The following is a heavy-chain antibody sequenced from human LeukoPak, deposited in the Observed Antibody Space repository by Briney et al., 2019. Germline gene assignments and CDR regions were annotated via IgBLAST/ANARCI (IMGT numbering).Heavy chain of an antibody. CDR1: GGSISSSYSY. V-gene: IGHV4-61*05. J-gene: IGHJ4*02. CDR2: IYYSGST. Sequence: PSETLSLTCTVSGGSISSSYSYWGWIRQPPGKGLEWIGYIYYSGSTNYNPSLKSRVTISVDTSKNQFSLKLSSVTAADTAVYYCARNRLRSGSYYLDYWGQGTLVTVSS. D-gene: IGHD1-26*01. CDR3: ARNRLRSGSYYLDY.